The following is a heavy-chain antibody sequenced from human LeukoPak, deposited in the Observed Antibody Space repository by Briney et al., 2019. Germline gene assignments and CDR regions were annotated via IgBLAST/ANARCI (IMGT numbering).Heavy chain of an antibody. D-gene: IGHD3-10*01. Sequence: GGSLRLSCAASGFTFSSYWMHWVRQAPGKGLVWVSRIDSGGSSTTYADSVKGRFTISRDNAKNTLYLQMNSLRAEDTAVYFCARDYGRSRDYGMDVWGQGTTVTVSS. V-gene: IGHV3-74*01. J-gene: IGHJ6*02. CDR2: IDSGGSST. CDR3: ARDYGRSRDYGMDV. CDR1: GFTFSSYW.